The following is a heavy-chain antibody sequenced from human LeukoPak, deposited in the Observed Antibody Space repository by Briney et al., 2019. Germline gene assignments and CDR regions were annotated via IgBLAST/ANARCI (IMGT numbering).Heavy chain of an antibody. D-gene: IGHD2-2*01. Sequence: GGSLRLSCAASGFTFSSYSMNWVRQAPGKGLEWVSSISSSSSYIYYADSVKGRFTISRDNAKNSLYLQMNSLRAEDTAVYYCARVVPAAMGLNYYYYYGMDVWGQGTTVTVSS. V-gene: IGHV3-21*01. J-gene: IGHJ6*02. CDR3: ARVVPAAMGLNYYYYYGMDV. CDR1: GFTFSSYS. CDR2: ISSSSSYI.